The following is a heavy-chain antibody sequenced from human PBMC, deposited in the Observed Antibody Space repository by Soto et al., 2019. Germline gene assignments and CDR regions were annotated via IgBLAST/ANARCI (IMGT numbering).Heavy chain of an antibody. CDR1: GGSVSSCGYS. V-gene: IGHV4-30-2*01. D-gene: IGHD4-4*01. Sequence: SETLSLTCSVSGGSVSSCGYSWSWIRQPPGKGLEWIGYIHQSGSTYYNPSLKSRVNISVDRSQNQFSLKLNSVTAADTAVYYCARRSRNSASCYYHGLDVWGQGTSVTVS. CDR2: IHQSGST. CDR3: ARRSRNSASCYYHGLDV. J-gene: IGHJ6*02.